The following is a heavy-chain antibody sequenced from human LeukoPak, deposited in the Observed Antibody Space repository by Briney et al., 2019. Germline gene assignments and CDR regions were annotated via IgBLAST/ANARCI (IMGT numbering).Heavy chain of an antibody. J-gene: IGHJ6*03. Sequence: KPSQTLSLTCTVSGGSIRSGSYYWSWIRQPAGKGLEWIGHIYTRGTTNYNPSVKSRVTVSLDTSKNQISLKLSSVTAADTAIYYCARVYTVMGATTVDHYHYYMDVWGKGTTVTVSS. D-gene: IGHD5-18*01. V-gene: IGHV4-61*09. CDR3: ARVYTVMGATTVDHYHYYMDV. CDR1: GGSIRSGSYY. CDR2: IYTRGTT.